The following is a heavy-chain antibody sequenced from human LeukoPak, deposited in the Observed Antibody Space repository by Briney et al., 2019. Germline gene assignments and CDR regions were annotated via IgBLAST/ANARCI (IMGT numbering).Heavy chain of an antibody. CDR2: IYYSGST. Sequence: SETLSLPCTVSGGSISSSSYYWGWIRQPPGKGLEWIGSIYYSGSTYYNPSLKSRVTTSVDTSKNQFSLKLSSVTAADTAVYYCARLIRGREDIVVVVAANYWFDPWGQGTLVTVSS. CDR3: ARLIRGREDIVVVVAANYWFDP. J-gene: IGHJ5*02. D-gene: IGHD2-15*01. CDR1: GGSISSSSYY. V-gene: IGHV4-39*01.